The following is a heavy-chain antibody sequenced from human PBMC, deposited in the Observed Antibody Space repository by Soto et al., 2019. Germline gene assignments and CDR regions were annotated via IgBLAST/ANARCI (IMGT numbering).Heavy chain of an antibody. CDR1: GGSVSNKTYY. D-gene: IGHD4-17*01. CDR3: ASTTVVPNTLRWTYFFDX. CDR2: FYYSETT. V-gene: IGHV4-61*01. Sequence: PSDTLSLTFSVSGGSVSNKTYYWSWIRQPPGKRLEWIGYFYYSETTNYNPSLKSRVTISVDLSKNQFSLRLSSVTTADTALYYCASTTVVPNTLRWTYFFDXWGQVTLFTVSX. J-gene: IGHJ4*02.